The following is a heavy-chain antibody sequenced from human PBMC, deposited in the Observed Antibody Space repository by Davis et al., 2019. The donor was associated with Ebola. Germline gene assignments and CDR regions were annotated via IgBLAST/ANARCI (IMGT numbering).Heavy chain of an antibody. V-gene: IGHV3-74*01. Sequence: HTGGSLRLSCTVSGFTFSNNWMSWVRQVPGKGLVWVSSINRDGTTTTYADSVKGRFTISRDNSKNTLYLQMNSLRAEDTAVYYCARDMGVTTVTGGYYYGMDVWGQGTTVTVSS. J-gene: IGHJ6*02. D-gene: IGHD4-17*01. CDR3: ARDMGVTTVTGGYYYGMDV. CDR1: GFTFSNNW. CDR2: INRDGTTT.